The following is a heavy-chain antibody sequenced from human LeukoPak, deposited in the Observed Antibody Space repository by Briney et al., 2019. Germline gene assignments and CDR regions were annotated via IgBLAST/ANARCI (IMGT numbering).Heavy chain of an antibody. J-gene: IGHJ4*02. V-gene: IGHV3-23*01. CDR3: AKGGIDHYDILTGYSDY. Sequence: GGSLRLYCAASGFTFSSYAMSWVRQAPGKGLEWVSAISGSGGSTYYADSVKGRFTISRDNSKNTLYLQMNSLRAEDTAVYYCAKGGIDHYDILTGYSDYWGQGTLVTVSS. D-gene: IGHD3-9*01. CDR2: ISGSGGST. CDR1: GFTFSSYA.